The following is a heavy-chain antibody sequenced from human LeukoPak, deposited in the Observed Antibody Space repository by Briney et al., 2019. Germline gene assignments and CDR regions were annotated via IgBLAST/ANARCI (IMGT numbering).Heavy chain of an antibody. CDR3: AREGDILTGFSHYYGMDV. CDR2: INPNSGGT. V-gene: IGHV1-2*02. J-gene: IGHJ6*02. CDR1: GYTFTRYY. D-gene: IGHD3-9*01. Sequence: ASVKVSCKASGYTFTRYYMHWVRQAPGQGLEWMGWINPNSGGTNYAQKFQGRVTMTRDTSISTAYMELSRLRSDDTAVYYCAREGDILTGFSHYYGMDVWGQGTTVTVSS.